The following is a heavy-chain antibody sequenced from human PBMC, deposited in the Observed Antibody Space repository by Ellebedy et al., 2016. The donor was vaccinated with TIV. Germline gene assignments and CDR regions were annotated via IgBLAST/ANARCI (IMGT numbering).Heavy chain of an antibody. J-gene: IGHJ5*02. CDR2: INAGNGNT. D-gene: IGHD3-10*01. V-gene: IGHV1-3*01. CDR1: GYTFTSYA. Sequence: AASVKVSCKASGYTFTSYAMHWARQAPGQRLEWMGWINAGNGNTKYSQKFQGRVTITRDTSARTAYMELSSLTSEDTAVYYCARQADYYSGSGTHWFDPWGQGTLVTVSS. CDR3: ARQADYYSGSGTHWFDP.